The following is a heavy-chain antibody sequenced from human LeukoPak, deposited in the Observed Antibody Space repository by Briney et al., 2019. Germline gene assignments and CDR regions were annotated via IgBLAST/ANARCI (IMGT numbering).Heavy chain of an antibody. J-gene: IGHJ4*02. CDR1: GFTFSSYG. CDR2: ISGGGGST. CDR3: ARARYYYDSSGYYPDY. V-gene: IGHV3-23*01. Sequence: GGSLRLSCAASGFTFSSYGMNWVRQAPGKGLEWVSTISGGGGSTYYADSVKGRFTISRDNSKNTLYLQVNSLRAEDTAVYYCARARYYYDSSGYYPDYWGQGTLVTVSS. D-gene: IGHD3-22*01.